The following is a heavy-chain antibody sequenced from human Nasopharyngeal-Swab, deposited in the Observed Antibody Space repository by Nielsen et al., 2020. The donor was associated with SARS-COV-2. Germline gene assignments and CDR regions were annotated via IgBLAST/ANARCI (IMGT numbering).Heavy chain of an antibody. Sequence: VRQAPGKGLEWVSAISGSGGSTYYADSVKGRFTISRDNAKNSLYLQMNSLRAEDTAVYYCASYKMGIDYWGQGTLVTVSS. J-gene: IGHJ4*02. CDR2: ISGSGGST. V-gene: IGHV3-23*01. D-gene: IGHD3-10*01. CDR3: ASYKMGIDY.